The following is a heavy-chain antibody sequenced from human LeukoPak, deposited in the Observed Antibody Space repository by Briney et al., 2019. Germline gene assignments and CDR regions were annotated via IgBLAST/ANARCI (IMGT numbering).Heavy chain of an antibody. D-gene: IGHD6-19*01. J-gene: IGHJ4*02. Sequence: TGGSLRLSCAASRFTFNSYAMSWVRQAPGKGLEWVPAISGSGGSTYYAASVKGQFTISRDNSKNTLYLQMNSLRAEDTAVYYCAKSITGYSSGGFDYWGQGTLVTVSS. V-gene: IGHV3-23*01. CDR2: ISGSGGST. CDR1: RFTFNSYA. CDR3: AKSITGYSSGGFDY.